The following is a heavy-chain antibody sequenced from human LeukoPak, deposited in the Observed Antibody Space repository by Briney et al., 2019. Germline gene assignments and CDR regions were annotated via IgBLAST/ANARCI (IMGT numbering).Heavy chain of an antibody. J-gene: IGHJ5*02. CDR2: IRYDGSNK. CDR3: AKDRVEGYYGDYGQSPPDP. V-gene: IGHV3-30*02. CDR1: GFTFSSYG. Sequence: GGSLRLSCAASGFTFSSYGMHWVRQAPSKGLEWVAFIRYDGSNKYYADSVKGRFTISRDNSKNTLYLQMNSLRAEDTAVYYCAKDRVEGYYGDYGQSPPDPWGQGTLVTVSS. D-gene: IGHD4-17*01.